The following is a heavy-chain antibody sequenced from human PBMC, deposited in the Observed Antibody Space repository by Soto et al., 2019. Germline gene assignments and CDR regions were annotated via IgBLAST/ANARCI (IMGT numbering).Heavy chain of an antibody. D-gene: IGHD3-9*01. CDR1: GGSFSGYY. V-gene: IGHV4-34*01. Sequence: SETLSLTCAVYGGSFSGYYWSWIRQPPGKGLEWIGEINHSGSTNYNPSLKSRVTISVDTSKNQFSLKLSSVTAADTAVYYCARGGYDILTGPPVRYFDYWGQGTLVTVSS. CDR3: ARGGYDILTGPPVRYFDY. J-gene: IGHJ4*02. CDR2: INHSGST.